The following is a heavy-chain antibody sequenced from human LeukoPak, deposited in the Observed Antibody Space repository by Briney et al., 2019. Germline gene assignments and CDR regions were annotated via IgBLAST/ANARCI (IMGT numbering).Heavy chain of an antibody. V-gene: IGHV4-39*07. CDR3: ARVTTMIVVVPYNWFDP. D-gene: IGHD3-22*01. J-gene: IGHJ5*02. CDR1: GGSISSSSYY. CDR2: IYYSGST. Sequence: SETLSLTCTVSGGSISSSSYYWGWIRQPPGKGLEWIGSIYYSGSTYYNPSLKSRVTISVDTSKNQFSLKLSSVTAADTAVYYCARVTTMIVVVPYNWFDPWGQGTLVTVSS.